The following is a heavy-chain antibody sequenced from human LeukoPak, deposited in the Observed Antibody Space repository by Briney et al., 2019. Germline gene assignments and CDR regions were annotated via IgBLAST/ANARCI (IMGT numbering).Heavy chain of an antibody. CDR1: GFTFSSYA. V-gene: IGHV3-30*04. D-gene: IGHD3-16*01. CDR2: ISYDGSNK. J-gene: IGHJ5*02. Sequence: PGGSLRLSCAASGFTFSSYAMHWVRQAPGKGLEWVAVISYDGSNKYYAGSVKGRFTISRDNARNSLFLQMNSLRVEDTAVYYCASQSYARFDPWGQGTLVTVSS. CDR3: ASQSYARFDP.